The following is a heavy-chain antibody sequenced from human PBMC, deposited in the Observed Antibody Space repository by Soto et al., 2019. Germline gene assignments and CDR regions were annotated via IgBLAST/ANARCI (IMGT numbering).Heavy chain of an antibody. Sequence: GGSLRLSCAASGFTFSSYAMSWVRQAPGKGLEWVSAISGSASSTYYADSVKGRFTISRDNSKNTLYLQMNSLRADDTAVYYCAKVGRFGGGSRPLGYWGQGTLVPVSS. CDR2: ISGSASST. V-gene: IGHV3-23*01. CDR1: GFTFSSYA. CDR3: AKVGRFGGGSRPLGY. D-gene: IGHD2-15*01. J-gene: IGHJ4*02.